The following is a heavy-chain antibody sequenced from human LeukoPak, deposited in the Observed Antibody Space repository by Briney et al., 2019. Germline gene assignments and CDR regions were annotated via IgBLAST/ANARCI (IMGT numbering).Heavy chain of an antibody. CDR1: GGSTSSGGYY. D-gene: IGHD6-19*01. Sequence: SETLSLTCTVSGGSTSSGGYYWSWIRQPPGKGLEWIGYIYHSGSTYYNPSLKSRVTISVDRSKNQFSLKLSSVTAADTAVYYCARGLAVAAYYFDYWGQGTLVTVSS. CDR2: IYHSGST. CDR3: ARGLAVAAYYFDY. J-gene: IGHJ4*02. V-gene: IGHV4-30-2*01.